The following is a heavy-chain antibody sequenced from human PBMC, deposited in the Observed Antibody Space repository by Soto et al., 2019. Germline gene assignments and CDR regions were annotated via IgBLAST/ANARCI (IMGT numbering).Heavy chain of an antibody. D-gene: IGHD3-10*01. V-gene: IGHV3-73*02. CDR3: TSSAYGSGSYPF. CDR2: IRSKANSYAT. CDR1: GFTFSGSA. Sequence: EVQLVESGRGLVQPGGSLKLSCAASGFTFSGSAMHWVRQASGKGLEWVGRIRSKANSYATAYAASVKGRFTISRDDSKNTAYLQMNSLKTEDTAVYYCTSSAYGSGSYPFWGQGTMVTVSS. J-gene: IGHJ3*01.